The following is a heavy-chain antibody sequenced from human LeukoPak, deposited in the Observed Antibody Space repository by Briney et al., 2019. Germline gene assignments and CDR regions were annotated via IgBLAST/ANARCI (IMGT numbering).Heavy chain of an antibody. CDR3: ARDGHRRYYYDSSGREHAFDI. CDR2: IIPIFGTA. D-gene: IGHD3-22*01. CDR1: GGTFSSYA. V-gene: IGHV1-69*05. Sequence: SVKVSCKASGGTFSSYAISWVRQAPGQGLEWMGGIIPIFGTANYAQKFQGRVTMTTDASTSTAYMELRSLRSDDTAVYYCARDGHRRYYYDSSGREHAFDIWGQGTMVTVSS. J-gene: IGHJ3*02.